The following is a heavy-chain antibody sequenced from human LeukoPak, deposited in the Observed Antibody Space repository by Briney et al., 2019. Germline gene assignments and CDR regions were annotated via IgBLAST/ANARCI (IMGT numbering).Heavy chain of an antibody. CDR3: AKDGIEMAYQTYFDS. Sequence: LPGGSLRLSCAASGFTFSSYAMHWVRQAPGKGLEWVAVISYDGSNKYYADSVKGRFTISRDNSKNTLYLQMNSLRVEDTAVYYCAKDGIEMAYQTYFDSWGQGTLVTVSS. D-gene: IGHD5-24*01. V-gene: IGHV3-30-3*02. CDR1: GFTFSSYA. J-gene: IGHJ4*02. CDR2: ISYDGSNK.